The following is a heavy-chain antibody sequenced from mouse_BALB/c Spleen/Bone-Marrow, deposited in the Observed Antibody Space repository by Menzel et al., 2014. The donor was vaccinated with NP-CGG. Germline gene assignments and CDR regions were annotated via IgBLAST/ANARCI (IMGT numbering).Heavy chain of an antibody. CDR2: IWSGGST. V-gene: IGHV2-2*02. J-gene: IGHJ3*01. Sequence: VQLQESGPGLVQPSQSLSITCTASGFSLTSYGVHWVRQSPGKGLEWLGVIWSGGSTDYNAAFISRLSISKDNSKSQVFFKMNSLQANDTAIYYCARNPGFAYWGQGTLVTVSA. CDR1: GFSLTSYG. CDR3: ARNPGFAY.